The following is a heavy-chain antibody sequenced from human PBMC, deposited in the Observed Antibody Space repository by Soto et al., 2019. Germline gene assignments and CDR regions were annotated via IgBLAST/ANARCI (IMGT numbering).Heavy chain of an antibody. CDR3: ARDRSEVGANNWFDP. J-gene: IGHJ5*02. Sequence: QVQLVQSGSEVKKPGASVKVSCKASGYTFTSYYMHWVRQAPGQGLEWMGIINPSGGSTSYAQKCQGRVTMTRDTSTSTVYMELSSLRSEDTAVYYCARDRSEVGANNWFDPWGQGTLVTVSS. CDR1: GYTFTSYY. D-gene: IGHD1-26*01. V-gene: IGHV1-46*01. CDR2: INPSGGST.